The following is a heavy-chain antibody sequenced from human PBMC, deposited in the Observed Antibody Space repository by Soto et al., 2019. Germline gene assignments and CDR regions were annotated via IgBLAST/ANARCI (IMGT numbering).Heavy chain of an antibody. CDR1: GFSFSSYT. Sequence: RRLSCTASGFSFSSYTMNWVRQAPGKGLQWVASITNRGTHTYSADSVKGRFTISRDNDKNSLYLQMNNLRAEDTATYYCARAHEVAWFDSWGLGTLVTVSS. D-gene: IGHD2-15*01. CDR2: ITNRGTHT. V-gene: IGHV3-21*06. CDR3: ARAHEVAWFDS. J-gene: IGHJ5*01.